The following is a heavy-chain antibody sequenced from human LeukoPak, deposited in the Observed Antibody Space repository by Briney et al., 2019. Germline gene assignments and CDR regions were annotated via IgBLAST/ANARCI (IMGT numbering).Heavy chain of an antibody. D-gene: IGHD6-6*01. CDR1: GFTFSSYE. V-gene: IGHV3-48*03. J-gene: IGHJ4*02. CDR3: AVYSSSSIDY. CDR2: ISSSGSTI. Sequence: GGSRRLSCAASGFTFSSYEMNWVRQAPGKGLEWVSYISSSGSTIYYADSVRGRFTISRDNAKNSLYLQMNSLRAEDTAVYYCAVYSSSSIDYWGQGTLVTVSS.